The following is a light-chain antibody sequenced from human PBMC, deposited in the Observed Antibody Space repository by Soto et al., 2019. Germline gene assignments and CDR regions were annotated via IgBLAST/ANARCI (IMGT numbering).Light chain of an antibody. Sequence: EIVLTQSPGTLSLSPGERATLSCRAGQSVSSSYLAWYQQKPGQAPRLLIYGASTRATGIPARFSGSGSGTEFTLTISSLQSEDFAVYYCQQRSNWPPITFGQGTRLE. V-gene: IGKV3D-20*02. J-gene: IGKJ5*01. CDR1: QSVSSSY. CDR3: QQRSNWPPIT. CDR2: GAS.